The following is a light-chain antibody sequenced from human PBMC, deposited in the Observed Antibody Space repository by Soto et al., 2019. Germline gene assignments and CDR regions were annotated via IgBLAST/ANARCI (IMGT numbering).Light chain of an antibody. Sequence: DIQMTQSPSTLSASVGDRVTITCRASQSIGSWLAWYQQKPGKAPKLLIYKASSLESGVPSRFIGSGSGTEFTLTISDLQPYDFASYYCQQYGSYSPWTFGQGTKVEIK. V-gene: IGKV1-5*03. CDR3: QQYGSYSPWT. CDR2: KAS. J-gene: IGKJ1*01. CDR1: QSIGSW.